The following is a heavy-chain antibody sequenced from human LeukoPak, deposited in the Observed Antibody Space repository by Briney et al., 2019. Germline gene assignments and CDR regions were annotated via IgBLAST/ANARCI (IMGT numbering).Heavy chain of an antibody. D-gene: IGHD6-13*01. CDR2: ISAHNGNT. CDR3: ARVGGRMAAAGNNWFDP. J-gene: IGHJ5*02. V-gene: IGHV1-18*01. Sequence: RASVKVSCKASGYTFTSYGISWVRQAPGQGLEWMGWISAHNGNTNYAQKLQGRVTMTTDTSTSTAYMELRSLRSDDTAVYYCARVGGRMAAAGNNWFDPWGQGTLVTVSS. CDR1: GYTFTSYG.